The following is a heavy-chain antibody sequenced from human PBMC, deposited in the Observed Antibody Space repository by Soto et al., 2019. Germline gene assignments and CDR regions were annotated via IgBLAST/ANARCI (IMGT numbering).Heavy chain of an antibody. J-gene: IGHJ6*02. CDR2: IYSGGST. Sequence: GGSLRLSCAASGFTVSSNYMSWVRQAPGKGLEWVSVIYSGGSTYYADSVKGRFTISRDNSKNTLYLQMNSLRAEDTAVYYCARDQRVAGEDYYYYYGMDVWGQGTTVTVSS. CDR3: ARDQRVAGEDYYYYYGMDV. V-gene: IGHV3-53*01. CDR1: GFTVSSNY. D-gene: IGHD1-26*01.